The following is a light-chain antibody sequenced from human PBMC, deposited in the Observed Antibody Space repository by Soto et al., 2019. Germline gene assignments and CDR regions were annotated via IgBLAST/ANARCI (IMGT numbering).Light chain of an antibody. J-gene: IGKJ3*01. CDR2: GAS. CDR1: QSVSRNY. Sequence: EIVMTQSPGTLSLSPGERATLSCRASQSVSRNYLAWNQQKPGQAPRLLMYGASSRATGIPDRFSGSGSGTDFTLTFSRLEHEDFAVYYCQQYGTSRALGPGTKVDIK. V-gene: IGKV3-20*01. CDR3: QQYGTSRA.